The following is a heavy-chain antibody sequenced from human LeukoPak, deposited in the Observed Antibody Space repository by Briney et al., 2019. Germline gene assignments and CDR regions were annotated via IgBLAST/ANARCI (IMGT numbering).Heavy chain of an antibody. V-gene: IGHV1-69*13. J-gene: IGHJ4*02. CDR3: ARESPYYDSSGYYSGHFDY. CDR1: GGTFSSYA. D-gene: IGHD3-22*01. CDR2: IIPIFGTA. Sequence: SVKVSCKASGGTFSSYAISWVRQAHGQGLEWMGGIIPIFGTANYAQKFQGRVTITADESTSTAYMELSSLRSEDTAVYYCARESPYYDSSGYYSGHFDYWGQGTLVTASS.